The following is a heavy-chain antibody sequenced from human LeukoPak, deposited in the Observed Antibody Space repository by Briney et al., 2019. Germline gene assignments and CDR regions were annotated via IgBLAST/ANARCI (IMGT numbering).Heavy chain of an antibody. CDR3: AKGHCSGGACYRFDY. V-gene: IGHV3-23*01. Sequence: GGSLRLSCAASGFTFSSYDMSWVRQAPRKGLEWVSAITGSGTSTYYADSVKGRFTISRDKSRNTLYLQMNSLRAEDTAVYFCAKGHCSGGACYRFDYWGQGTRVTVSS. CDR2: ITGSGTST. J-gene: IGHJ4*02. D-gene: IGHD2-15*01. CDR1: GFTFSSYD.